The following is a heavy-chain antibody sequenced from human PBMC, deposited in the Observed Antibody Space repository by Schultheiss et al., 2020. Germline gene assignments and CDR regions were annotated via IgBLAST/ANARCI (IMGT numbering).Heavy chain of an antibody. D-gene: IGHD2-2*01. V-gene: IGHV1-46*01. J-gene: IGHJ6*02. CDR1: GYTFTGYY. CDR3: ARGARAPAEYQLLANYYYYGMDV. CDR2: INPSGGST. Sequence: ASVKVSCKASGYTFTGYYMHWVRQAPGQGLEWMGIINPSGGSTSYAQKFQGRVTITADESTSTAYMELSSLRSEDTAVYYCARGARAPAEYQLLANYYYYGMDVWGQGTTVTVSS.